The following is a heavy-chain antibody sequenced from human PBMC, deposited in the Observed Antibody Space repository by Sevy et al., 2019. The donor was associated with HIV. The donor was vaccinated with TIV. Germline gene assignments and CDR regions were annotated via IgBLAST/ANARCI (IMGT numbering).Heavy chain of an antibody. Sequence: GGSLRLSCAASGFTFSSYSMNWVRQAPGKGLEWVSYISSSTSTIYYGDSVKGRFTISRDNAKNSLYLQMNSLRDEDTAVYYCARDSVTDTIRPYGIVGATPRYWGQGTLVTVSS. CDR2: ISSSTSTI. D-gene: IGHD1-26*01. CDR1: GFTFSSYS. J-gene: IGHJ4*02. CDR3: ARDSVTDTIRPYGIVGATPRY. V-gene: IGHV3-48*02.